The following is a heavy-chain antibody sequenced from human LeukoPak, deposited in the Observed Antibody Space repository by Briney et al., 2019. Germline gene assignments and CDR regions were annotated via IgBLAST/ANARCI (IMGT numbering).Heavy chain of an antibody. Sequence: GRSLRLSCAAPGFTFSSYAMHWVRQAPGKGLEWVTLITYNGGDKYYADSVKGRFTISRDNSKNTLYLQMNSLRAEDTAVYYCATDRSYYDSRTHQGFDYWGQGTLVTVSS. CDR2: ITYNGGDK. D-gene: IGHD3-10*01. J-gene: IGHJ4*02. CDR1: GFTFSSYA. CDR3: ATDRSYYDSRTHQGFDY. V-gene: IGHV3-30*01.